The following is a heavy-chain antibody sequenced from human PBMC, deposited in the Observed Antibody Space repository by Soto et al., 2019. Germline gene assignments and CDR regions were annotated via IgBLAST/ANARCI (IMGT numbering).Heavy chain of an antibody. CDR1: GFNFTSYA. D-gene: IGHD6-19*01. CDR2: ISYDGSDK. V-gene: IGHV3-30-3*01. J-gene: IGHJ4*02. Sequence: QVQLVQSGGGVVQPGRSLRLSCAASGFNFTSYAMHWVRQAPGKGLAWVAVISYDGSDKYYADSAKGRFTISRDNSKKTLYLQMNSLRTEDTAVYYCARGVIPVGWGQGTLVTVS. CDR3: ARGVIPVG.